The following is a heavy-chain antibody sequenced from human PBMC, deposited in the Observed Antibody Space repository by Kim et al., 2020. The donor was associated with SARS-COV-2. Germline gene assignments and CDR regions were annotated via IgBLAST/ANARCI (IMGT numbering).Heavy chain of an antibody. D-gene: IGHD3-16*02. J-gene: IGHJ4*02. CDR3: ARDPTEVTFGGVIVTLDY. Sequence: KGRFTISRDNSKNTLYLQMNSLRAEDTAVYYCARDPTEVTFGGVIVTLDYWGQGTLVTVSS. V-gene: IGHV3-30*01.